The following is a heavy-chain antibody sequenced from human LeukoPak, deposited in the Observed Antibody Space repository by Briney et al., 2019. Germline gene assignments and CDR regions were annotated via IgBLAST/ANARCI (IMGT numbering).Heavy chain of an antibody. D-gene: IGHD1-26*01. CDR2: ISYDGSNE. J-gene: IGHJ3*02. CDR1: GFTFSSYV. V-gene: IGHV3-30*04. CDR3: ARVGGATAFDI. Sequence: GGSLRLSCAASGFTFSSYVMHWVRQAPGKGLEWVAIISYDGSNEYYADSVKGRFTISRDNAKNSLYLQMNSLRAEDTAVYYCARVGGATAFDIWGQGTMVTVSS.